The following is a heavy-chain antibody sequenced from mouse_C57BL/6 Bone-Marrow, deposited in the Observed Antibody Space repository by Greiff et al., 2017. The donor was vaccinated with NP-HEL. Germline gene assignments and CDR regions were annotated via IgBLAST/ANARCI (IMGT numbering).Heavy chain of an antibody. J-gene: IGHJ4*01. CDR1: GFNIKGDY. CDR3: TIMGVLYYGSMTWYAMDY. CDR2: IDPGNGGT. D-gene: IGHD1-1*01. Sequence: EVQLQQSGAELVRPGASVKLSCTASGFNIKGDYMHWVKQRPEQGLEWIGWIDPGNGGTEYAAKFQGKATITADKSSNTAYLQRSSLTPHDTAVYYCTIMGVLYYGSMTWYAMDYWGQGTSVTVSS. V-gene: IGHV14-4*01.